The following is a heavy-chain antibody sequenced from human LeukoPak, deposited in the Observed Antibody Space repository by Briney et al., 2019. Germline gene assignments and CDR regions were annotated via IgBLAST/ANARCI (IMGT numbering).Heavy chain of an antibody. J-gene: IGHJ4*02. Sequence: PGGSLRLSCAASGFPFNIYAMAWVRQTPGRGLEWVSSITGSGDKTYYADSVKGRFIISRDNAKGSLSLQMNSLGDEDTAVYYCAKPLTGGGSWPPFDSWGQGTLVTVSS. V-gene: IGHV3-23*01. CDR1: GFPFNIYA. CDR2: ITGSGDKT. CDR3: AKPLTGGGSWPPFDS. D-gene: IGHD2-15*01.